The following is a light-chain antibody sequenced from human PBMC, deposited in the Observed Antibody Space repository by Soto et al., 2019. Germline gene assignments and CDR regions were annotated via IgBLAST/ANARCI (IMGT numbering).Light chain of an antibody. CDR2: WAS. V-gene: IGKV4-1*01. CDR1: QSVLYSSNNKNY. CDR3: QQFYSTPFT. J-gene: IGKJ3*01. Sequence: DIVMTQSPDSLAVSLGERATINCQSSQSVLYSSNNKNYLAWYQQKPGQPPKLLIYWASTRESGVPDRFSGSGSGTDFTLTISRLQAEDVAVYYCQQFYSTPFTFGPGTKVDI.